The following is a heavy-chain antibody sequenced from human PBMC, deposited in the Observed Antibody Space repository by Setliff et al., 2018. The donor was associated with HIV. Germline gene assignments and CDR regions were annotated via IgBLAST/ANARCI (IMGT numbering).Heavy chain of an antibody. J-gene: IGHJ4*01. CDR1: DGSVSGYY. Sequence: SQTLSLTCTVSDGSVSGYYLAWIRQPPGKGLEWIGYIYYSGSTNYNPSLKSRVTISVDTSKNQFSLRLTSVTAADTAVYFCARGSRSPLVNKFRVTPAFDYWGQGTLVTVSS. CDR3: ARGSRSPLVNKFRVTPAFDY. V-gene: IGHV4-59*02. D-gene: IGHD2-21*02. CDR2: IYYSGST.